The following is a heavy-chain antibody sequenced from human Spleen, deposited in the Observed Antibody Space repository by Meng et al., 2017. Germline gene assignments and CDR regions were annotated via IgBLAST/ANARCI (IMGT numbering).Heavy chain of an antibody. Sequence: RRLQESGPGLVKPSETLSLTCTVSGDSISSRSYYWAWIRQPPGKGLEWIGSIYYAGTTYYGPSLKSRVTISVDTSKNQFSLKLSSVTAADTAVYYCAGERISTGFHEIDYWGQGTLVTVSS. CDR3: AGERISTGFHEIDY. J-gene: IGHJ4*02. CDR2: IYYAGTT. D-gene: IGHD3-22*01. CDR1: GDSISSRSYY. V-gene: IGHV4-39*07.